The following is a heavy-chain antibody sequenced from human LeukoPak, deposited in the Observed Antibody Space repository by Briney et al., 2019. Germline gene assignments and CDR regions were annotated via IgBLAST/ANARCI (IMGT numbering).Heavy chain of an antibody. CDR3: ARGLGETGTTFGWIGHYDY. Sequence: PSETLSLTCTVSGGSISSSSYYWGWIRQPPGKGLEWIGSIYYSGSTYYHPALKSRVTISVDTSKNQFSLKLSSVTAADTAVYYCARGLGETGTTFGWIGHYDYWGQGTLVTVSS. J-gene: IGHJ4*02. V-gene: IGHV4-39*01. CDR1: GGSISSSSYY. D-gene: IGHD1-1*01. CDR2: IYYSGST.